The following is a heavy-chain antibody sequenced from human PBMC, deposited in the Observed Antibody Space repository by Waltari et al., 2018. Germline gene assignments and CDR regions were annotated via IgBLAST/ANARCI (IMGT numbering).Heavy chain of an antibody. CDR2: LSGSGATT. J-gene: IGHJ4*02. V-gene: IGHV3-23*01. CDR1: GFSFCGFA. CDR3: AKAFRGYSGSYFDI. Sequence: QLLESGGGLVQPGGSLRLSCAASGFSFCGFARHWVRQAPGKGLEWVSGLSGSGATTYYADSVRGRFTVSRDNSRNTVDLQMNSLRAEDTAVYYCAKAFRGYSGSYFDIWGRGTLVAVS. D-gene: IGHD5-12*01.